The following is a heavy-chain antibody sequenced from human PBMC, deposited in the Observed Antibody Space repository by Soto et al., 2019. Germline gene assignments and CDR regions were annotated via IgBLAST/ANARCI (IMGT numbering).Heavy chain of an antibody. CDR2: ISFDGSSP. J-gene: IGHJ5*02. CDR1: GFTFSNYG. Sequence: GGSLRLSCAAAGFTFSNYGMHWVRQAPGKGLEWVSVISFDGSSPSYADSVKGRFTISRDNSKDTLFLQMNSLRAEDTAVYYCAKDGEYIGSYLNWLDPWGQGALVTVSS. D-gene: IGHD1-26*01. V-gene: IGHV3-30*18. CDR3: AKDGEYIGSYLNWLDP.